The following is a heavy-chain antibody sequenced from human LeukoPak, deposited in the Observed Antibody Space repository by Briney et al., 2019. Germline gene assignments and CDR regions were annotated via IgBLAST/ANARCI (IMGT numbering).Heavy chain of an antibody. D-gene: IGHD1-14*01. V-gene: IGHV3-33*01. Sequence: GGSLRLSCAASGFTFSSYGMHWVRQAPGKGLEWVAVIWYNGTNKDYPDSVKGRFTISRDNSKNTLYLQMNSLRAEDTAVYYCARAGNQDDGYFDHWGQGTLVTVSS. CDR3: ARAGNQDDGYFDH. CDR2: IWYNGTNK. J-gene: IGHJ4*02. CDR1: GFTFSSYG.